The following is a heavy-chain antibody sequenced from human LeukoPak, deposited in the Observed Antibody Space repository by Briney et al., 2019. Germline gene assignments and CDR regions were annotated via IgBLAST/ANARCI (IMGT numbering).Heavy chain of an antibody. V-gene: IGHV3-64*01. CDR2: ISSNGGST. D-gene: IGHD3-10*01. CDR1: GFTFSSYA. Sequence: AGGSLRLSCAASGFTFSSYAMHWVRLAPGKGLEYVSAISSNGGSTYYANSVKGRFTISRDNSKNTLYLQMGSLRAEDMAVYYCARDLYGSGSYWGQGTLVTVSS. J-gene: IGHJ4*02. CDR3: ARDLYGSGSY.